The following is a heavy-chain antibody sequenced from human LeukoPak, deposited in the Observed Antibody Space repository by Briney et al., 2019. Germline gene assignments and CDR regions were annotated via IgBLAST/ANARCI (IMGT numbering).Heavy chain of an antibody. CDR2: ISSGTTTI. J-gene: IGHJ4*02. V-gene: IGHV3-48*03. CDR3: ARDDYGGQRSIDY. D-gene: IGHD4-23*01. Sequence: PGGSLRLSCTASGFTFSSYEMNWVRQAPGKGLEWVSYISSGTTTIYYADSVKGRFTISRDNAKNSLYLQMNSLRAEDTAVYYCARDDYGGQRSIDYWGQGTLVTVSS. CDR1: GFTFSSYE.